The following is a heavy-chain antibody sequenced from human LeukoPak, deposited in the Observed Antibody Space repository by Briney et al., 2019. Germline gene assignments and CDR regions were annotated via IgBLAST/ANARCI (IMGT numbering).Heavy chain of an antibody. D-gene: IGHD2-2*01. Sequence: SETLSLTCTVSGGSISSSSYYWGWIRQPPGKGLEWIGSIYYSGSTYYNPSLKSRVTISVDTSKNQSSLKLSSVTAADTAVYYCARAVVPAATGGDYWGQGTLVTVSS. CDR3: ARAVVPAATGGDY. CDR1: GGSISSSSYY. J-gene: IGHJ4*02. V-gene: IGHV4-39*07. CDR2: IYYSGST.